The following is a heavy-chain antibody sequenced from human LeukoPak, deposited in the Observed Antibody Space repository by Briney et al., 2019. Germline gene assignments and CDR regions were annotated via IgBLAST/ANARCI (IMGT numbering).Heavy chain of an antibody. V-gene: IGHV3-20*04. J-gene: IGHJ4*02. CDR1: GFTFDDYG. CDR2: INWNGGST. CDR3: ARGSSLYYYGTGSY. Sequence: GGSLRLSCAASGFTFDDYGMSWVRQAPGKGLKWVSGINWNGGSTGYADSVKGRFTISRDNAKNSLYLQMNSLRAEDTALYYCARGSSLYYYGTGSYWGQGTLVTVSS. D-gene: IGHD3-10*01.